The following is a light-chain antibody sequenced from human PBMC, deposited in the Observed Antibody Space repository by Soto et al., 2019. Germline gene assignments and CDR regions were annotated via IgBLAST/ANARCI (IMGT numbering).Light chain of an antibody. J-gene: IGKJ1*01. CDR3: QQYNNRPPWT. V-gene: IGKV3D-15*01. CDR2: GAS. Sequence: DIVLTQSPVTLSVSPGERATLSCRAGQSVSSDLAWYQQKPGQAPRLLIYGASTRATGVPARFTGSGSGTEFTLTISSLLSDEVAVYYCQQYNNRPPWTFGQGTKVDIK. CDR1: QSVSSD.